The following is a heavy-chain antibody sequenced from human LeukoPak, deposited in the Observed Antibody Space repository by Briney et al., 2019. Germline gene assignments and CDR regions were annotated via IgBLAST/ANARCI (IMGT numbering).Heavy chain of an antibody. CDR1: GGSFSGYH. CDR3: ARGRHYYDSSGYYYASFPFDY. J-gene: IGHJ4*02. CDR2: INHSGST. V-gene: IGHV4-34*01. D-gene: IGHD3-22*01. Sequence: SATLSLTCAVYGGSFSGYHWSWIRPPPGKGLEWIGEINHSGSTNYNPSLKSRVTISVDTSKNQFSLKLSSVTAADTAVYYCARGRHYYDSSGYYYASFPFDYWGQGTLVTVSS.